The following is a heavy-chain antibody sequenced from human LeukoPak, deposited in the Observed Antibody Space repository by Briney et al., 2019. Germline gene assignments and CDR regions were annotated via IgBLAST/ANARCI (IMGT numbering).Heavy chain of an antibody. CDR3: AREYPLFHYFDY. V-gene: IGHV3-53*01. J-gene: IGHJ4*02. D-gene: IGHD2-2*01. CDR1: GFTVSSNY. CDR2: IHSGGST. Sequence: GGSLRLSCAASGFTVSSNYMSWVRQAPGKGLEWVAVIHSGGSTYYADSVKGRFTISRDNSKNTLYLQMNSLRAEGTAVYYCAREYPLFHYFDYWGQGTLVTVSS.